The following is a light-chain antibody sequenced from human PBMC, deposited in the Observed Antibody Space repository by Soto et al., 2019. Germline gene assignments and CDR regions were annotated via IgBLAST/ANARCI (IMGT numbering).Light chain of an antibody. CDR3: KQSYSTLLS. V-gene: IGKV1-39*01. Sequence: DIELTQSPSTLSASVGYRVTITFSSSQSISTYLNWYQQKGGKAPKLLIHGASSLQSGVPLRFSATGSGTDFSLTIMSLQTEDFATYYCKQSYSTLLSFGGGTKVDIK. J-gene: IGKJ4*01. CDR2: GAS. CDR1: QSISTY.